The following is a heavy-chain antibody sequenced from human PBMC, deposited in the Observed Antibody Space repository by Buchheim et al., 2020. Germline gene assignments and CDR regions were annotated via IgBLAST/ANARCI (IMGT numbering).Heavy chain of an antibody. CDR2: IIPIFGTA. Sequence: QVQLVQSGAEVKKPGSSVKFSCKASGGTFSSYAISWVRQAPGQGLEWMGGIIPIFGTANYAQKFQGRVTITADKSTSTDYMELSSLRSEDTAVYYCARDGYSSSWGGLESNWFDPWGQGTL. V-gene: IGHV1-69*06. CDR3: ARDGYSSSWGGLESNWFDP. CDR1: GGTFSSYA. J-gene: IGHJ5*02. D-gene: IGHD6-13*01.